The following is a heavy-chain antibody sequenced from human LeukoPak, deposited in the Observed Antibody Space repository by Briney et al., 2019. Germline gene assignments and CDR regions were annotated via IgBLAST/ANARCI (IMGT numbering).Heavy chain of an antibody. Sequence: GGSLRLSCAASGFPVSSNYISWVRQAPGKGLEWLSVMYSNGTTHYADSVKGRLTVSRHNSMNTLYLQMNSLRHEDTALYYCARMVWAAMANWGQGTRVTVSS. CDR2: MYSNGTT. J-gene: IGHJ4*02. V-gene: IGHV3-53*04. CDR1: GFPVSSNY. D-gene: IGHD5-18*01. CDR3: ARMVWAAMAN.